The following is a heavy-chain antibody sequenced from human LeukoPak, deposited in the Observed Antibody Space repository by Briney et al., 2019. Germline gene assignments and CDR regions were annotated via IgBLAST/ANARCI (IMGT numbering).Heavy chain of an antibody. Sequence: TGGSLRLSCAASGFTFSDYYMSWIRQAPGKGLEWLSYISTSSSDRYYADSVQGRFTISRDNAKNSLYLQMNSLRAEDTAVYYCANSPPEQQLALWGQGTMVTVSS. CDR3: ANSPPEQQLAL. D-gene: IGHD6-13*01. V-gene: IGHV3-11*06. J-gene: IGHJ3*01. CDR1: GFTFSDYY. CDR2: ISTSSSDR.